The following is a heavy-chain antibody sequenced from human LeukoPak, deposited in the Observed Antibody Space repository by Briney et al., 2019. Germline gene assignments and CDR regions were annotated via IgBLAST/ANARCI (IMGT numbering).Heavy chain of an antibody. V-gene: IGHV3-30*18. Sequence: PGGSLRLSCAASGFTFSSYGMHWVRQAPGKGLEWVAVILYDGSNKYYADSVKGRFTISRDNSKNTLYLQMNSLRAEDTAVYYCAKDLMTTVTTYYYYYGMDVWGQGTTVTVSS. CDR3: AKDLMTTVTTYYYYYGMDV. CDR2: ILYDGSNK. CDR1: GFTFSSYG. J-gene: IGHJ6*02. D-gene: IGHD4-11*01.